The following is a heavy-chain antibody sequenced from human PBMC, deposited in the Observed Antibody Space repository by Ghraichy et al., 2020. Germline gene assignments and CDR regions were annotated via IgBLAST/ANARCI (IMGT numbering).Heavy chain of an antibody. CDR2: IYYTGGL. Sequence: SETLSLTCSVSGDSVSSGDHYWAWVRQSPGKGLEWIGYIYYTGGLNYNPSLKGRATISVDTSKDQFSLDLISVTAADTAVYYCARSTLLCSGDCYPNYFDSWGQGSLVTVSS. CDR3: ARSTLLCSGDCYPNYFDS. D-gene: IGHD2-21*02. V-gene: IGHV4-61*08. CDR1: GDSVSSGDHY. J-gene: IGHJ4*02.